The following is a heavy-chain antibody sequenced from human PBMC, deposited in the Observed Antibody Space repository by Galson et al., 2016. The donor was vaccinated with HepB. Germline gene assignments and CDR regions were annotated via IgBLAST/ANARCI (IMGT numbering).Heavy chain of an antibody. CDR1: GYTFTSYT. J-gene: IGHJ4*02. D-gene: IGHD3-22*01. CDR3: ARGQRGFNDY. Sequence: SVKVSCKASGYTFTSYTMHWVRQAPGQGLEWMGWIDPKSGDTNYVQRFQGRVTMTRDTSITTAYMELSRLTSDDTAVYYCARGQRGFNDYWGQGTLVTVSS. CDR2: IDPKSGDT. V-gene: IGHV1-2*02.